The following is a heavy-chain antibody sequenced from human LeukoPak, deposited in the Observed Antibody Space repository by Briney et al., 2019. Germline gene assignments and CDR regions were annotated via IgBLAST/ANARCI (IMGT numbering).Heavy chain of an antibody. CDR3: AKDVPTAYFDY. CDR1: GFSFSPYS. CDR2: IDSSSGTI. D-gene: IGHD2-2*01. Sequence: GGSLRLSCAGSGFSFSPYSMNWLRQAPGKGLEWISYIDSSSGTIYYADSVRGRFTISGDNAKTTLYLQMNSLRAEDTAVYYCAKDVPTAYFDYWGQGTLVTVSS. J-gene: IGHJ4*02. V-gene: IGHV3-48*01.